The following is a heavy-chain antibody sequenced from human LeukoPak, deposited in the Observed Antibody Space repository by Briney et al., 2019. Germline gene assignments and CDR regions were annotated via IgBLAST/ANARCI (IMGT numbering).Heavy chain of an antibody. J-gene: IGHJ5*02. CDR1: GDSISSTNW. Sequence: SETLSLTCTVSGDSISSTNWWNWVRQPPGKGLEWIGEIYHSGSTNYSPSLKSRVTMSVDKSKNHFSLTLYSVTAADTAVYYCARSRCSGGSCYPNWFDPWGQGTLVTVSS. D-gene: IGHD2-15*01. CDR3: ARSRCSGGSCYPNWFDP. CDR2: IYHSGST. V-gene: IGHV4-4*02.